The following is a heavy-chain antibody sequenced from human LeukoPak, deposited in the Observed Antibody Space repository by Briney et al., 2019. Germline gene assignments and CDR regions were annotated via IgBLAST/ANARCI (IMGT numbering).Heavy chain of an antibody. Sequence: PGRSLRLSCAASAFTFSAYAMNWVRQAPGKGLEWVSSIIGRGSSAFYADSVKGRFTISRDNSKNILYLQMDSLTAADTAVYYCAKPSGNVVAVPMDVWGQGTTVIVSS. CDR1: AFTFSAYA. CDR2: IIGRGSSA. CDR3: AKPSGNVVAVPMDV. J-gene: IGHJ6*02. V-gene: IGHV3-23*01. D-gene: IGHD2-21*01.